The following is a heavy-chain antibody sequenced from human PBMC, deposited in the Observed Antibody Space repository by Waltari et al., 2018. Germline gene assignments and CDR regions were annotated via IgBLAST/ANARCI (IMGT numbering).Heavy chain of an antibody. D-gene: IGHD4-17*01. CDR3: ARDVNGDYLLDY. J-gene: IGHJ4*02. CDR2: ISSSGSTI. V-gene: IGHV3-11*04. Sequence: QVQLQESGPGLVKPSETLSLTCAVSGYSISSGYYWGWIRQPPGKGLEWVSYISSSGSTIYYADSVKGRFTISRDNAKNSLYLQMNSLRAEDTAVYYCARDVNGDYLLDYWGQGTLVTVSS. CDR1: GYSISSGYY.